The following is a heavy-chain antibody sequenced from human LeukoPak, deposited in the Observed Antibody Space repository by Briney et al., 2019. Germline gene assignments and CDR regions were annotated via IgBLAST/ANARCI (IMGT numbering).Heavy chain of an antibody. CDR1: GYTFTSYG. V-gene: IGHV1-18*01. D-gene: IGHD3-9*01. CDR3: ARALRLRYFDWLLEGGNWFDP. J-gene: IGHJ5*02. CDR2: ISAYNGNT. Sequence: GASVKVSCKASGYTFTSYGISWVRQAPGQGLEWMGWISAYNGNTNYAQKLQGRVTMTTDTSTSTAYMELRSLRSDDTAVYYCARALRLRYFDWLLEGGNWFDPWGQGTLVTVSS.